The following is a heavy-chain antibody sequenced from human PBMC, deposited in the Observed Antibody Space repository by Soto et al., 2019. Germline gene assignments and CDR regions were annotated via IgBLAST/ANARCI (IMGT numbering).Heavy chain of an antibody. D-gene: IGHD6-13*01. CDR3: ARLGHSVQKLVPWLDY. J-gene: IGHJ4*02. V-gene: IGHV3-7*03. Sequence: GGSLRLSCAASGFTFSSYWMSWVRQAPGKGLEWVANIKKDGSEKYYVDSVMGRFTISRDNAKNSLYLQMNSLRADDKAVDYCARLGHSVQKLVPWLDYWGQGTLVTVSS. CDR1: GFTFSSYW. CDR2: IKKDGSEK.